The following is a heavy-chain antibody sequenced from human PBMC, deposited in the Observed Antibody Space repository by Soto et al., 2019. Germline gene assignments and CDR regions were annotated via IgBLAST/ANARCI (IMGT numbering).Heavy chain of an antibody. V-gene: IGHV4-59*03. CDR1: GGSLSSYY. Sequence: QVQLQESGPGLVKPSETLSLTCTVSGGSLSSYYWSWIRQPPGRGLQWIGYIYHTESTTYNYNPSLKSRVTISLDTPKNQCSLKLTSVTAADTAVYYCATGRVLYGSEYWGQGTLVTVSS. CDR2: IYHTESTTY. J-gene: IGHJ4*02. D-gene: IGHD3-10*01. CDR3: ATGRVLYGSEY.